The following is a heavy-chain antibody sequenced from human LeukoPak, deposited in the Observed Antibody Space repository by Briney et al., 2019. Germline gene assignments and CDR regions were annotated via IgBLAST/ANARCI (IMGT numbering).Heavy chain of an antibody. CDR2: IEQDASEK. D-gene: IGHD5-18*01. J-gene: IGHJ3*02. Sequence: PGGSLRLSCAASGFTFSSYWTSWVRQAPGKGLEWVANIEQDASEKNYVDSVKGRCTISRDNAKNSLYLQINSLRAEDTAVYFCARDRGYSTFDIWGQGTMVTVSS. V-gene: IGHV3-7*05. CDR3: ARDRGYSTFDI. CDR1: GFTFSSYW.